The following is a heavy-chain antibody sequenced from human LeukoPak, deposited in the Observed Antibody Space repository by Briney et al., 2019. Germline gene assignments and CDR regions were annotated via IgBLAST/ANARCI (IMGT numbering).Heavy chain of an antibody. CDR2: INPNSGGT. CDR3: AKSRYSSSWYFDY. V-gene: IGHV1-2*06. CDR1: GYTFTGYY. D-gene: IGHD6-13*01. Sequence: ASVKVSCKASGYTFTGYYMHWVRQAPGQGLEWMGRINPNSGGTNYAQKFQGRVTMTRDTSISTAYMELSRLRSDDTAVYYCAKSRYSSSWYFDYWGQGTLVTVSS. J-gene: IGHJ4*02.